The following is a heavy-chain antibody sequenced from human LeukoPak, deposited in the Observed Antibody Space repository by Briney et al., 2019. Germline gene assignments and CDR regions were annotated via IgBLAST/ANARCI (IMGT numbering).Heavy chain of an antibody. J-gene: IGHJ4*02. V-gene: IGHV1-69*05. D-gene: IGHD1-26*01. CDR1: GGTFSSYA. CDR3: ARDERELGN. Sequence: SVKVSCKASGGTFSSYAISWVRQAPGQGLEWMGGIIPIFGTANYAQKLQGRVTMTTDTSTSTAYMELRSLRSDDTAVYYCARDERELGNWGQGTLVTVSS. CDR2: IIPIFGTA.